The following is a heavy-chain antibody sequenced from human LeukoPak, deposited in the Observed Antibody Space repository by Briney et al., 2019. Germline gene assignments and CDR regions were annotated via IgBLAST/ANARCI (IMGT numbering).Heavy chain of an antibody. V-gene: IGHV1-3*01. J-gene: IGHJ6*02. Sequence: ASVKVSCKASGYTFTSYDINWVRQAPGQRLEWTGWINAGNGNTKYSQKFQGRVTITRDTSASTAYMELSSLRSEDTAVYYCARDPKADDFWGYYYYGMDVWGQGTTVTVSS. D-gene: IGHD3-3*01. CDR3: ARDPKADDFWGYYYYGMDV. CDR1: GYTFTSYD. CDR2: INAGNGNT.